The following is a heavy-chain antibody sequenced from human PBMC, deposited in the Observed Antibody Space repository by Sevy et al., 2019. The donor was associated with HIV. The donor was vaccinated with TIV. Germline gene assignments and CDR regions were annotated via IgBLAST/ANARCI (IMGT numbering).Heavy chain of an antibody. D-gene: IGHD3-22*01. CDR1: GFSFSQYS. V-gene: IGHV3-48*01. CDR2: ISGSSGTI. CDR3: ARVVLYYDANYCDF. Sequence: GGSLRLSCAASGFSFSQYSMNWVRQAPGKGLEWLSYISGSSGTIYYEGSVKGRFTFSRDKAKNSVYLQMNILRVEDSAVYYCARVVLYYDANYCDFWGQGALVTVSS. J-gene: IGHJ4*02.